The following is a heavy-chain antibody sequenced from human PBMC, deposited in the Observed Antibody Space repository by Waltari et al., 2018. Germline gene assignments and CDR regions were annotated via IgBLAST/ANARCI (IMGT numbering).Heavy chain of an antibody. CDR1: GFTSSTYN. CDR3: ARGRDGYIQDVFDI. Sequence: EVQLVESGGGLVQPGESLSLSCAASGFTSSTYNMNWVRQAPGKGLEWVSYISSSTTTYYADYVKGRFTISRDNAKNSLYLQMNSLRAEDTALYYCARGRDGYIQDVFDIWGQGTMVSVSS. CDR2: ISSSTTT. V-gene: IGHV3-48*01. D-gene: IGHD5-12*01. J-gene: IGHJ3*02.